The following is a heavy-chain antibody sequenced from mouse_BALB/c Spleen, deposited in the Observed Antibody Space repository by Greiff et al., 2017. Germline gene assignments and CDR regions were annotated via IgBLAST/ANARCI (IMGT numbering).Heavy chain of an antibody. Sequence: DVQLQESGTVLARPGASVKMSCKASGYSFTSYWMHWVKQRPGQGLEWIGAIYPGNSDTSYNQKFKGKAKLTAVTSASTAYMELSSLTNEDSAVYYCTLGLRYYYAMDYWGQGTSVTVSS. D-gene: IGHD2-4*01. CDR2: IYPGNSDT. CDR3: TLGLRYYYAMDY. J-gene: IGHJ4*01. V-gene: IGHV1-5*01. CDR1: GYSFTSYW.